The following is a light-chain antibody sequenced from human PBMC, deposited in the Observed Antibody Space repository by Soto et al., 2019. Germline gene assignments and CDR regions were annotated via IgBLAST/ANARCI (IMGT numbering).Light chain of an antibody. J-gene: IGKJ2*01. Sequence: EIVLSQSPATLSLSPGERATLSCRASQSVDSAYLAWYHQRPGQAPRLLIYGASNRATGIPNRFGGSGSGTDFNPTISRLEPEDSAVYYCQQYGNSPLYSFGQGTKLEIK. CDR3: QQYGNSPLYS. V-gene: IGKV3-20*01. CDR2: GAS. CDR1: QSVDSAY.